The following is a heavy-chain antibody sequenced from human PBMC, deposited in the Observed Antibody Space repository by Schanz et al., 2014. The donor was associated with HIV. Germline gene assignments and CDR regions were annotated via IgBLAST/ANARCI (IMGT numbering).Heavy chain of an antibody. CDR1: GFTFSSYS. J-gene: IGHJ3*02. Sequence: EVHLVESGGDLVQPGGSLRLSCAASGFTFSSYSMNWVRQAPGKGLEWIAHISLSSGTKYNADSVKGRFTISRDNAKASVYLQMNSLRAEDTALYYCAKRRATYYYDSSGYYGGAFDIWGQGTMVTVSS. CDR2: ISLSSGTK. D-gene: IGHD3-22*01. CDR3: AKRRATYYYDSSGYYGGAFDI. V-gene: IGHV3-48*01.